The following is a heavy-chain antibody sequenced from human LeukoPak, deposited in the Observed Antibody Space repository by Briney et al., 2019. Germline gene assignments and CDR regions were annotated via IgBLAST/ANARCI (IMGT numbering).Heavy chain of an antibody. CDR3: ARDTYYGSGKYGMDV. CDR2: ISSSSSYI. V-gene: IGHV3-21*01. D-gene: IGHD3-10*01. J-gene: IGHJ6*02. CDR1: GFTFSSYS. Sequence: SGGSLRLSCAASGFTFSSYSMNWVRQAPGKGLEWASSISSSSSYIYYADSVKGRFTISRDNAKNSLYLQMNSLRAEDTAVYYCARDTYYGSGKYGMDVWGQGTTVTVSS.